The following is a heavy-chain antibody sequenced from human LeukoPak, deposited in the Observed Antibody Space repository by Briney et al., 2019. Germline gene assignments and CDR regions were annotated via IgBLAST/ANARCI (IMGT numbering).Heavy chain of an antibody. Sequence: SETLSLTCTVSGGSISSSSYYLGWIRQPPGKGLEWIGSIYYSGSTYYNPSLKSRVTISVDTSKNQFSLKLSSVTAADTAVYYCARVGGDAGYCSGGSCYSGVVLTTMMVDYWGQGTLVTVSS. CDR2: IYYSGST. CDR3: ARVGGDAGYCSGGSCYSGVVLTTMMVDY. J-gene: IGHJ4*02. CDR1: GGSISSSSYY. D-gene: IGHD2-15*01. V-gene: IGHV4-39*07.